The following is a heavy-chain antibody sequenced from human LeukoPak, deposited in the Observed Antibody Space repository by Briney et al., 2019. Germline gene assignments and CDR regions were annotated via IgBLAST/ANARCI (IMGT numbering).Heavy chain of an antibody. D-gene: IGHD4-17*01. Sequence: SETLSLTCAVSGGSISSGGYSWSWIRQPPGKGLEWIGYIYHSGSTYYNPSLKSRVTMSLDTSKNHFSLKLSSVTAADTAVYYCARDTSTVPRVFDFWGQGTMVAVSS. J-gene: IGHJ3*01. CDR1: GGSISSGGYS. V-gene: IGHV4-30-2*01. CDR2: IYHSGST. CDR3: ARDTSTVPRVFDF.